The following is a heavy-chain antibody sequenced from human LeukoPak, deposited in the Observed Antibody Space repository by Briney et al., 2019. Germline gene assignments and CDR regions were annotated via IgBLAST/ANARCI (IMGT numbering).Heavy chain of an antibody. Sequence: PGGSLRLSCAASGFTFSSYVMSWVRQAPGKGLEWVSAISGSGGSTYYADSVKGRFTISRDNSKNTLYLQMNSLRAEDTAVYYCAKGAYSGSYYGSWFDPWGQGTLVTVSS. CDR1: GFTFSSYV. V-gene: IGHV3-23*01. CDR2: ISGSGGST. CDR3: AKGAYSGSYYGSWFDP. D-gene: IGHD1-26*01. J-gene: IGHJ5*02.